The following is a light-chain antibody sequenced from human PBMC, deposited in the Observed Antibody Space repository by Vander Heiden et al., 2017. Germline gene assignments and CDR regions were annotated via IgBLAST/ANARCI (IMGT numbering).Light chain of an antibody. J-gene: IGKJ2*01. CDR1: QIVSSN. CDR3: QQYNNWPPMYT. Sequence: EIVMTQSPATLSVSPGDRATLSCRASQIVSSNLAWYKQKPGQAPRLLIYGASTRATGIPARFSGSGSGTKFTLTISSLQSEDFAVYYCQQYNNWPPMYTFGQGTKLEIK. CDR2: GAS. V-gene: IGKV3-15*01.